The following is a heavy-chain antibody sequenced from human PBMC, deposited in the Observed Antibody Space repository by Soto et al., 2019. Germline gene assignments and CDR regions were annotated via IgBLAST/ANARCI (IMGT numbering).Heavy chain of an antibody. D-gene: IGHD3-10*01. Sequence: EVQLLESGGGLVQPGGSLRLSCAASGFTFNNYAMTWVRQAPGKGLEWVSAISGGGDTTSYADSVKGRFPVSRDGSKNTLYLQMSRMRAEDTALYYFAKGRGGSGSLTPRVDFWGKGTLVTVSS. CDR3: AKGRGGSGSLTPRVDF. CDR1: GFTFNNYA. J-gene: IGHJ4*02. CDR2: ISGGGDTT. V-gene: IGHV3-23*01.